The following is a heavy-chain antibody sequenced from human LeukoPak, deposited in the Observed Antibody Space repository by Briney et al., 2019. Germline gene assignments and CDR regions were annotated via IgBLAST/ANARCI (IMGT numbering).Heavy chain of an antibody. CDR3: AGGGGSYYFDS. J-gene: IGHJ4*02. CDR2: ISSGGSVM. Sequence: PGGSLRLPCAASGFTFSDYYMSWIRQAPGKGLEWVSYISSGGSVMYYADSVKGRFTISRDNAKNSLYLQVNSLRAEDTAVYYCAGGGGSYYFDSWGQGTLVTVSS. V-gene: IGHV3-11*04. D-gene: IGHD1-26*01. CDR1: GFTFSDYY.